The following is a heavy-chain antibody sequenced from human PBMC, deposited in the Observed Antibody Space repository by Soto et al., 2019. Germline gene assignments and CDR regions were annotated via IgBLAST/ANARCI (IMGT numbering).Heavy chain of an antibody. Sequence: QLQLQESGSGLVKPSQTLSLACAVSGGSFSSGGDSWNWIRQPPGKGLEWIAYINHSGSTYYHPSLKGRVNISVGGSKNHFSLRLSSVTAADTAVYYCVGGSVSYANFDYWGQGTLVTVSS. CDR3: VGGSVSYANFDY. D-gene: IGHD2-2*01. CDR2: INHSGST. V-gene: IGHV4-30-2*01. CDR1: GGSFSSGGDS. J-gene: IGHJ4*02.